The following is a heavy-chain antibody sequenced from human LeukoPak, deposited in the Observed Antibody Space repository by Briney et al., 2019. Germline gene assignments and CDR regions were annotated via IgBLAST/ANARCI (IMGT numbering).Heavy chain of an antibody. J-gene: IGHJ3*02. CDR2: IYWDDGK. D-gene: IGHD3-22*01. Sequence: GSGPTLVNPTQTLTLTCTFSGFSLSTSGVGVGWIRRPPGKALEWLALIYWDDGKRYSPSLKSRLTITKDTSKNQVVLTMTNMDPVDTATYYCAHNVVITTISSGNHAFDIWGQGTMVTVSS. CDR1: GFSLSTSGVG. V-gene: IGHV2-5*02. CDR3: AHNVVITTISSGNHAFDI.